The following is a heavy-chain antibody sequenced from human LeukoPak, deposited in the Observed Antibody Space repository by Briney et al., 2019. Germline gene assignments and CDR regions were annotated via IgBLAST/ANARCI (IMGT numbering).Heavy chain of an antibody. Sequence: XXYWGWIRQPAGKGLEWIGRIHTSGSTYYSPSLKSRVTMSVDTSTNQFSLKLSSVTAADTAMYYCARVRLGRGLDYWGQGTLVTVSS. CDR1: XXY. D-gene: IGHD6-19*01. CDR3: ARVRLGRGLDY. V-gene: IGHV4-4*07. J-gene: IGHJ4*02. CDR2: IHTSGST.